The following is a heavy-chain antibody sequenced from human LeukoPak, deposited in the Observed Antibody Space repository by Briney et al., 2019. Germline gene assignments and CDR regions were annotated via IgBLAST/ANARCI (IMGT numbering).Heavy chain of an antibody. Sequence: GGSLRLSCAASGFTFSSYGMHWVRQAPGKGLEWVSFIRYDGSNEYYADSVKGRFTISRDNAKNSLYLQMNSLRAEDTAVYYCARDSGNYLDAFDIWGQGTTVTVSS. CDR3: ARDSGNYLDAFDI. CDR1: GFTFSSYG. J-gene: IGHJ3*02. V-gene: IGHV3-30*02. D-gene: IGHD1-7*01. CDR2: IRYDGSNE.